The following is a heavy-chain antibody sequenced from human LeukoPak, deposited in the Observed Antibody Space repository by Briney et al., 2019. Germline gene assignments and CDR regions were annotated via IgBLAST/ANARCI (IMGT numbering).Heavy chain of an antibody. D-gene: IGHD2-8*02. V-gene: IGHV3-21*01. J-gene: IGHJ6*02. CDR3: ARDLTAGYYYGMDV. CDR1: GFTFSSYS. CDR2: ISSSSSYI. Sequence: GGSLRLSCAASGFTFSSYSMNWVRQAPGKGLEWVSSISSSSSYIYYADSVKGRSTISRDNAKNSLYLQMNSLRAEDTAVYYCARDLTAGYYYGMDVWGQGTTVTVSS.